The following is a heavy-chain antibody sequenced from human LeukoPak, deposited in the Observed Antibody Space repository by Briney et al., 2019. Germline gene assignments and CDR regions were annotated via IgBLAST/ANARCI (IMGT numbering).Heavy chain of an antibody. CDR3: ARATRNGYDY. J-gene: IGHJ4*02. V-gene: IGHV3-48*04. CDR1: GVTFRSYD. Sequence: AGSLRLSCAASGVTFRSYDMNWVRQAPGKGPEWISYIAHSSTTIYYADSVRGRFTMSRDNARNSLFLQMNSLRPEDTAMYYCARATRNGYDYWGPETLVTVSS. D-gene: IGHD5-24*01. CDR2: IAHSSTTI.